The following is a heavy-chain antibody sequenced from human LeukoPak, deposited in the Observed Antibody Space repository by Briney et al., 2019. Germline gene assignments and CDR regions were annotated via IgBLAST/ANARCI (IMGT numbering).Heavy chain of an antibody. V-gene: IGHV3-7*01. Sequence: PGGSLRLSCAVSGFTFSSYWMSWVRQSPGKGLEWVANINQDGSEKHYVDPVKGRFTISRDNAKNSVFVQMNSLRVEDTAVYYCVRAGGSSWSDYWGQGTLVTVSS. D-gene: IGHD6-13*01. CDR2: INQDGSEK. CDR1: GFTFSSYW. CDR3: VRAGGSSWSDY. J-gene: IGHJ4*02.